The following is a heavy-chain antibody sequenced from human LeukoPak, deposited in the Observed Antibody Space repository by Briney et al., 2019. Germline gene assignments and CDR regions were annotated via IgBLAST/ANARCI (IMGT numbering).Heavy chain of an antibody. CDR1: GFIFSSYS. V-gene: IGHV3-7*03. D-gene: IGHD3-10*01. CDR3: ARDWGYYYGSGSYYPLYSYFDY. J-gene: IGHJ4*02. CDR2: IKQDGSEK. Sequence: GGSLRLSCAASGFIFSSYSMNWVRQAPGKGLEWVANIKQDGSEKYYVDSVKGRFTISRDNAKNSLYLQMNSLRAEDTAVYYCARDWGYYYGSGSYYPLYSYFDYWGQGTLVTVSS.